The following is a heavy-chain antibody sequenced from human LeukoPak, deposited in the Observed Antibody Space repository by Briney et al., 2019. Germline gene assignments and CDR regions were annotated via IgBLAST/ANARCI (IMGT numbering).Heavy chain of an antibody. CDR3: ARDEVGVTTEFDY. J-gene: IGHJ4*02. V-gene: IGHV3-48*03. D-gene: IGHD1-26*01. Sequence: GGSLRLSCAASGFTFSSYEMNWVRQAPGKGLEWVSYISPTGSTIYYADSVKGRFTISRDNAKNSLYLQMDSLRVEDTAVYYCARDEVGVTTEFDYWGQGTVVTVSS. CDR2: ISPTGSTI. CDR1: GFTFSSYE.